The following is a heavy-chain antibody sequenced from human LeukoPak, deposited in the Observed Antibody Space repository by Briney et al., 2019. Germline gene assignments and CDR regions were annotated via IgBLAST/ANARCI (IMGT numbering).Heavy chain of an antibody. D-gene: IGHD3-3*01. V-gene: IGHV3-23*01. Sequence: GGSLRLSCAASGFTFSGYAVSWVRQAPGKGLEWVSAISGSGGSTYYADSVKGRFTISRDNSKNTLYLQMNSLRAEDTAVYYCARDRDWRGYYYYYMDVWGKGTTVTVSS. CDR2: ISGSGGST. CDR3: ARDRDWRGYYYYYMDV. J-gene: IGHJ6*03. CDR1: GFTFSGYA.